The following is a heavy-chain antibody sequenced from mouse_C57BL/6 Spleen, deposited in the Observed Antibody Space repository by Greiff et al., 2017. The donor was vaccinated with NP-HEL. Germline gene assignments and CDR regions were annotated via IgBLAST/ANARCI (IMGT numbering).Heavy chain of an antibody. Sequence: DVQLQESGGGLVKPGGSLKLSCAASGFTFSSYAMSWVRQTPEKRLEWVATISDGGSYTYYPDNVKGRFTISRDNAKNNLYLQMSHLKSEDTAMYYCARTYYYGSSPLAYWGQGTLVTVSA. V-gene: IGHV5-4*01. CDR1: GFTFSSYA. CDR2: ISDGGSYT. CDR3: ARTYYYGSSPLAY. J-gene: IGHJ3*01. D-gene: IGHD1-1*01.